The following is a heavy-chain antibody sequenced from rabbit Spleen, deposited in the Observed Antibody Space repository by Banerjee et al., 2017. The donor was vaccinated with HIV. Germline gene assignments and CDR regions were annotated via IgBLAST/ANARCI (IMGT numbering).Heavy chain of an antibody. CDR1: GFSFSTDYY. Sequence: QQQLEESGGGLVKPGGTLTLTCTASGFSFSTDYYMCWVRQAPGKGLECIACIYGGSSGSTYYATWAKGRFTISKTSSTTVTLQLNSLTAADTATYVCARGSAAMTMVITGFYLNLWGPGTLVTVS. CDR3: ARGSAAMTMVITGFYLNL. V-gene: IGHV1S45*01. CDR2: IYGGSSGST. J-gene: IGHJ4*01. D-gene: IGHD2-1*01.